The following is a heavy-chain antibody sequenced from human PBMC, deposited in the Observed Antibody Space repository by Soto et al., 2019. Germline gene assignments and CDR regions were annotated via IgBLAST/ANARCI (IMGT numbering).Heavy chain of an antibody. CDR3: AREQIDGGSFDP. D-gene: IGHD2-15*01. CDR1: GFTFSSYA. Sequence: QVQLVESGGGVVQPGRSLRLSCAASGFTFSSYAMHWVRQAPGKGLEWVAVISYDGSNKYYADSVKGRFTISRDNSKNTLYLQMNNLRAEDTAVYYCAREQIDGGSFDPWGQGTLVTVSS. J-gene: IGHJ5*02. V-gene: IGHV3-30-3*01. CDR2: ISYDGSNK.